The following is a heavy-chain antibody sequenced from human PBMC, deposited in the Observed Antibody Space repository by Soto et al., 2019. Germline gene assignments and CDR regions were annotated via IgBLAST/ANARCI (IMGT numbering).Heavy chain of an antibody. V-gene: IGHV3-30-3*01. CDR3: ARDHTYDSSGYYPGPYYYYGMDV. Sequence: GGSLRLSCAASGFTFSSYAMHWVRQAPGKGLEWVAVISYDGSNKYYADSVKGRFTISRDNSKNTLYLQMNSLRAEDTAVYYCARDHTYDSSGYYPGPYYYYGMDVWGQGTTVTVSS. D-gene: IGHD3-22*01. CDR2: ISYDGSNK. CDR1: GFTFSSYA. J-gene: IGHJ6*02.